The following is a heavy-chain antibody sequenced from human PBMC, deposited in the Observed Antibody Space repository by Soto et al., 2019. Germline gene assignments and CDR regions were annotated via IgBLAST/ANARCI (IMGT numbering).Heavy chain of an antibody. CDR2: ISSSSSYI. CDR1: GFTFSSYS. J-gene: IGHJ6*02. CDR3: ARDGGRREQNYYYYGMDV. D-gene: IGHD1-26*01. V-gene: IGHV3-21*01. Sequence: PGGSLRLSCAASGFTFSSYSMNWVRQAPGKGLEWVSSISSSSSYIYYADSVKGRFTISRDNAKNSLYLQMNSLRAEDTAVYYCARDGGRREQNYYYYGMDVWGQGTTVTVS.